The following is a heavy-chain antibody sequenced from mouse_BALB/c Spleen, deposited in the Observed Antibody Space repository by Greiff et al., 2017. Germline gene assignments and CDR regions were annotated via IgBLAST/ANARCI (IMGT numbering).Heavy chain of an antibody. J-gene: IGHJ2*01. D-gene: IGHD1-2*01. CDR2: IDPYYGGT. CDR3: ARRRLITTATFFDY. V-gene: IGHV1S135*01. Sequence: EVQLKESGPELEKPGASVKISCKASGYSFTGYNMNWVKQSNGKSLEWIGNIDPYYGGTSYNQKFKDKATLTADKSSSTAYMQLSSLTSEDSAVYYCARRRLITTATFFDYWGQGTTLTVSS. CDR1: GYSFTGYN.